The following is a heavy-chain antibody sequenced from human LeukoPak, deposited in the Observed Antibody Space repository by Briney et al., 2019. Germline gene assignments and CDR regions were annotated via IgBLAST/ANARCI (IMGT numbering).Heavy chain of an antibody. Sequence: GSLRLSCAASGFTFDDYAMHWIRQPPGKGLEWIGYIYYSGSTNYNPSLKSRVTISVDTSKNQFSLKLSSVTAADTAVYYCARSKDYSNYSPYNWFDPWGQGTLVTVSS. CDR1: GFTFDDYA. CDR3: ARSKDYSNYSPYNWFDP. D-gene: IGHD4-4*01. V-gene: IGHV4-59*08. J-gene: IGHJ5*02. CDR2: IYYSGST.